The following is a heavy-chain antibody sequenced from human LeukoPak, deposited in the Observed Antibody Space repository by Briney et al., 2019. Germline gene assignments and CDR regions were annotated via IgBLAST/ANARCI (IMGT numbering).Heavy chain of an antibody. Sequence: PGGSLRLSCAASGFTFSDYNMRWIRQAPGKGLEWVSSISRSGSTKYYADSVKGRFTISRDNSKNTLYLQMNSLRAEDTAVYYCAKCSGARSGSYPNNRLYYYYMDVWGKGTTVTVSS. D-gene: IGHD1-26*01. V-gene: IGHV3-11*01. CDR2: ISRSGSTK. CDR1: GFTFSDYN. J-gene: IGHJ6*03. CDR3: AKCSGARSGSYPNNRLYYYYMDV.